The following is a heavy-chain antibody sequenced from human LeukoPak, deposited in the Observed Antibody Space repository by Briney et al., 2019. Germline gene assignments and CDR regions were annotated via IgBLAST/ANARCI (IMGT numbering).Heavy chain of an antibody. CDR3: ARGTMASDF. CDR1: GFTFSNYG. CDR2: IKQDGSEK. D-gene: IGHD3-10*01. Sequence: GGSLRLSCAASGFTFSNYGMSWVRQAPGKGLEWVASIKQDGSEKFYVDSVKGRFTISRDNAKNSLYLQMNSLRAEDTATYYCARGTMASDFWGQGTLVTVSS. J-gene: IGHJ4*02. V-gene: IGHV3-7*03.